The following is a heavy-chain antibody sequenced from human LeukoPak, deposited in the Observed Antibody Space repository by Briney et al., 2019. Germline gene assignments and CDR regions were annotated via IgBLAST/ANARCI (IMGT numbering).Heavy chain of an antibody. CDR3: ARTRYSSGWPEYFQD. J-gene: IGHJ1*01. D-gene: IGHD6-19*01. CDR1: GFSLSTSGMC. V-gene: IGHV2-70*11. CDR2: IDWDDDQ. Sequence: SGPALVKPTQTLTLTCTFSGFSLSTSGMCVSWIRQPPGKALERLARIDWDDDQYYSTSLKTRLTNSKDTSKNQEVLTMSNMDPVDTATYYCARTRYSSGWPEYFQDWGQGTLVTVSS.